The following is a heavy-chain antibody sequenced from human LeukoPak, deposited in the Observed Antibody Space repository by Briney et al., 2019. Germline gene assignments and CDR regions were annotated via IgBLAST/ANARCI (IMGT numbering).Heavy chain of an antibody. V-gene: IGHV1-46*01. CDR3: ARDGGYYHFDY. CDR2: INPSGGST. CDR1: GYTFTGYY. D-gene: IGHD3-22*01. J-gene: IGHJ4*02. Sequence: ASVKVSCKASGYTFTGYYMHWVRQAPGQGLEWMGIINPSGGSTSYAQKFQGRVTITRDTSASTAYMELSSLRSEDTAVYYCARDGGYYHFDYWGQGTLVTVSS.